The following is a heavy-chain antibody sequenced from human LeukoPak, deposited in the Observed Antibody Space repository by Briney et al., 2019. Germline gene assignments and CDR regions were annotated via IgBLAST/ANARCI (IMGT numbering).Heavy chain of an antibody. V-gene: IGHV3-23*01. CDR2: ISGSGGST. CDR1: GFTFSSYE. CDR3: AKGMVRGVIRYFDL. Sequence: GGSLRLSCAASGFTFSSYEMNWVRQAPGKGLEWVSAISGSGGSTYYADSVKGRFTISRDNSKNTLYLQMNSLRAEDTAVYYCAKGMVRGVIRYFDLWGRGTLVTVSS. J-gene: IGHJ2*01. D-gene: IGHD3-10*01.